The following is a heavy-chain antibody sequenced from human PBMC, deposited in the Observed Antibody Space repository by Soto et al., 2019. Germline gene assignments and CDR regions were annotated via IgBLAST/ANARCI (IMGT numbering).Heavy chain of an antibody. CDR2: INHSGST. V-gene: IGHV4-34*01. Sequence: ETLSLTCAVYGGSFSGYYWSWIRQPPGKGLEWIGEINHSGSTNYNPSLKSRVTISVDTSKNQFSLKLSSVTAADTAVYYCASLSEYCSSTSCFRADYWGQGTLVTVSS. CDR3: ASLSEYCSSTSCFRADY. J-gene: IGHJ4*02. D-gene: IGHD2-2*01. CDR1: GGSFSGYY.